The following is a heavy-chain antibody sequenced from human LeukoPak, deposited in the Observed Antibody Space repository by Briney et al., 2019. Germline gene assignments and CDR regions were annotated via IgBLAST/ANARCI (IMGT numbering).Heavy chain of an antibody. Sequence: PGGSLRLSCAASGFTFNSYGMHWVRQAPGKGLEWVSVVYSDDTTYYADSVKGQFTISRDNSKNTLYLQMNNLRAEDTAVYYCARGGGYYAIDYWGQGTLVTVSS. CDR1: GFTFNSYG. CDR2: VYSDDTT. V-gene: IGHV3-53*01. D-gene: IGHD1-26*01. J-gene: IGHJ4*02. CDR3: ARGGGYYAIDY.